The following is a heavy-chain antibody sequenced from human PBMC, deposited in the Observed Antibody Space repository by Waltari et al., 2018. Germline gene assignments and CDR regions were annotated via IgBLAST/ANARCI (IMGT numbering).Heavy chain of an antibody. J-gene: IGHJ4*02. CDR1: GFTFSIHA. CDR3: AKDRGYEFPYYSDC. D-gene: IGHD6-13*01. V-gene: IGHV3-23*01. Sequence: EVQLLQSGGGLVQPGGSLRLSCEASGFTFSIHAMTWVRQAPGKGLEWVSIIRGNRADIYYADSVKGRFTISRDNSRNTLYLQMNSVRAEDTAVYYCAKDRGYEFPYYSDCWGQGTLVTVSS. CDR2: IRGNRADI.